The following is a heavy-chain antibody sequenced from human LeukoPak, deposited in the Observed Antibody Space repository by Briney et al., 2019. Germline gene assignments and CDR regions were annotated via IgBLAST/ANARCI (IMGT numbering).Heavy chain of an antibody. D-gene: IGHD5-24*01. J-gene: IGHJ6*03. V-gene: IGHV1-2*02. CDR2: INPNTGGT. CDR1: GYTLTAYY. Sequence: ASVKVSCKASGYTLTAYYMHWVRQAPGQGLEWMGWINPNTGGTNYAQKFQGRVAMTWDTSISTAYMELRGLRSDDTAVFYCASSDGYNRAGYYYYMDVWGKGATVTVSS. CDR3: ASSDGYNRAGYYYYMDV.